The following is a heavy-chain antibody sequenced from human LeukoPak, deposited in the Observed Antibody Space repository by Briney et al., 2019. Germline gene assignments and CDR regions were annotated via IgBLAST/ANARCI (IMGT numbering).Heavy chain of an antibody. CDR3: ARDTQYNWNDEDAFDI. CDR2: ISSSGSYI. D-gene: IGHD1-1*01. CDR1: GFTFSSYS. V-gene: IGHV3-21*01. J-gene: IGHJ3*02. Sequence: GGSLRLSCAASGFTFSSYSMNWVRQAPGKGLEWVSSISSSGSYIYYADSVKGRFTISRDNAKNSLYLQMNSLRAEDTAVYYCARDTQYNWNDEDAFDIWGQGTMVTVSS.